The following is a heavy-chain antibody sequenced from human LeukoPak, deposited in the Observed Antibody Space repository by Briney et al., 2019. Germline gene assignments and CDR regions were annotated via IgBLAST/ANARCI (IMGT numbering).Heavy chain of an antibody. CDR1: GGSFSGYY. CDR3: ARLTLHYYDNSSYTAYGMDV. D-gene: IGHD3-22*01. J-gene: IGHJ6*02. V-gene: IGHV4-34*01. CDR2: INHSGST. Sequence: PSETLSLTCAVYGGSFSGYYWSWIRQPPGKGLEWIGEINHSGSTNYNPSLKSRVTISVDTSKNQFSLKLSSVTAAETAVYYCARLTLHYYDNSSYTAYGMDVWGQGTTVTVSS.